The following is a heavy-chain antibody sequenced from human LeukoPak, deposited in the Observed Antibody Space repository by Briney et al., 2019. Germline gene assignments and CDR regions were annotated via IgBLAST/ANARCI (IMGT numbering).Heavy chain of an antibody. CDR1: GYSFTKYP. D-gene: IGHD1-26*01. V-gene: IGHV1-3*01. Sequence: ASVKVSCKASGYSFTKYPLYWVRRAPGQSLEWMGWINAAKDDIQYSQKFQDRVSITSDTSASTAYVGLSSLTFEDTAVYYCARGRGSYSLDYWGQGTLVTVSS. CDR2: INAAKDDI. CDR3: ARGRGSYSLDY. J-gene: IGHJ4*02.